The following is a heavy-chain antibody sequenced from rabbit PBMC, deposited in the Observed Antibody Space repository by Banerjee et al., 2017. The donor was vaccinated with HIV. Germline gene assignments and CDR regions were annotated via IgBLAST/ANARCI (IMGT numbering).Heavy chain of an antibody. CDR3: ARETGYAGYGYGYYFTL. D-gene: IGHD6-1*01. Sequence: QSLEESGGDLVKPGASLTLTCTASGFSFSSSYWICWVRQAPGKGLEWIACIYGGSSGSTHYASWAKGRFTISKTSSTTVTLQMTSLTAADTATYFCARETGYAGYGYGYYFTLWGQGTLVTVS. V-gene: IGHV1S40*01. CDR1: GFSFSSSYW. J-gene: IGHJ4*01. CDR2: IYGGSSGST.